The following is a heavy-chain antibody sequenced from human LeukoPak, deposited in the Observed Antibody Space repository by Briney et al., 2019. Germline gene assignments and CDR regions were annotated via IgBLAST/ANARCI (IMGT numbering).Heavy chain of an antibody. V-gene: IGHV4-59*01. D-gene: IGHD3-9*01. CDR3: ARVTYYDILTGPTPNDAFDI. CDR1: GGSISSYY. Sequence: SETLSLTCTVSGGSISSYYWTWIRQPPGKGLEWIGYIFYSGGSNYNPSLKSRVTISVDTSKNQFSLKLNSVTAADTAVYYCARVTYYDILTGPTPNDAFDIWGQGTMVTVSS. J-gene: IGHJ3*02. CDR2: IFYSGGS.